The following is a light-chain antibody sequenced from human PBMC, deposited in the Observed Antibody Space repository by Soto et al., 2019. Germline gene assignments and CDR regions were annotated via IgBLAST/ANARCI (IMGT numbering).Light chain of an antibody. CDR2: AAS. CDR1: QSISDY. CDR3: QQLLSYPIT. V-gene: IGKV1-9*01. Sequence: DINMTQSPSSLSASVGDRVTITCRASQSISDYLNWYQQKPGKAPKLLIYAASTLQSGVPLSFSGSGSGTSFTLTISSLQPEDFATYYCQQLLSYPITFGQGRGLEI. J-gene: IGKJ5*01.